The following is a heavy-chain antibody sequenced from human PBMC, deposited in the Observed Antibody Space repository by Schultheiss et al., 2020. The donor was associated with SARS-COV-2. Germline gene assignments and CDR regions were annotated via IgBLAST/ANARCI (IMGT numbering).Heavy chain of an antibody. CDR1: GFTFSSYW. D-gene: IGHD4-17*01. J-gene: IGHJ4*02. V-gene: IGHV3-66*01. CDR3: ARRYGDYEDY. CDR2: IYSGGST. Sequence: GGSLRLSCAASGFTFSSYWMSWVRQAPGKGLEWVSVIYSGGSTYYADSVKGRFTISRDNAKNSLYLQMNSLRAEDTAVYYCARRYGDYEDYWGQGTLVTVSS.